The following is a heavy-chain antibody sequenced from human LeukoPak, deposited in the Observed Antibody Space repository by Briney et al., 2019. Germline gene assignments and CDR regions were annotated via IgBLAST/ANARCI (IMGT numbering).Heavy chain of an antibody. V-gene: IGHV3-7*01. D-gene: IGHD1-26*01. CDR1: GFTFCIYW. CDR3: ARVQWELRGVGSYFEY. J-gene: IGHJ4*02. Sequence: PGGSLRLSCVVSGFTFCIYWMSWVRQAPGKGLEWVANIKQEGSEKYYVDSVKGRFTMSRDNAKNSLYLQMNSLRAEDTAVYYCARVQWELRGVGSYFEYWGQGALVTVSS. CDR2: IKQEGSEK.